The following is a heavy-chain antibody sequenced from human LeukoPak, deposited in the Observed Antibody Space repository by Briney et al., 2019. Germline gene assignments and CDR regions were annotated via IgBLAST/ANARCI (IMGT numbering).Heavy chain of an antibody. CDR1: GFTFSSYA. J-gene: IGHJ6*03. CDR3: AKDTYYYYYMDV. Sequence: QPGGSLRLSCAASGFTFSSYAMSWVRQAPGKGLEWVSAISGSGGSTYYADSVKGRFTISRDNSKNTLYLQMNSLRAEDTAVYYYAKDTYYYYYMDVWGKGTTVTVSS. V-gene: IGHV3-23*01. CDR2: ISGSGGST.